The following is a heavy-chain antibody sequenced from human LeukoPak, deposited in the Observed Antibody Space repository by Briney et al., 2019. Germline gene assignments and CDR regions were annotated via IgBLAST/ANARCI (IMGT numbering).Heavy chain of an antibody. CDR2: IYHSGSGST. CDR3: ARINDFWSGPTLDV. J-gene: IGHJ6*02. V-gene: IGHV4-30-2*01. Sequence: SSETLSLTCTVSGGSISSGGHSWSWIRQPPGKGLEWIGYIYHSGSGSTYYNPSLKSRVTISIDRSKNQFSLKLNSVTAADTAVYYCARINDFWSGPTLDVWGQGTTVTVSS. D-gene: IGHD3-3*01. CDR1: GGSISSGGHS.